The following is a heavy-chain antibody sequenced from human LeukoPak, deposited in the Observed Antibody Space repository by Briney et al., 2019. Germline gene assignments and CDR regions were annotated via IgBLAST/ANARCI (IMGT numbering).Heavy chain of an antibody. Sequence: ASVKVSCKASGYTFTGFYFHWVRQAPGQGLEWMGLINPSGGSTLYAEKFQGRIIMTRDMSTATDYMELSSLRSEDTAVYYCARDNSIGDRGWWFDPWGQGTLVTVSS. D-gene: IGHD4-23*01. J-gene: IGHJ5*02. V-gene: IGHV1-46*01. CDR2: INPSGGST. CDR3: ARDNSIGDRGWWFDP. CDR1: GYTFTGFY.